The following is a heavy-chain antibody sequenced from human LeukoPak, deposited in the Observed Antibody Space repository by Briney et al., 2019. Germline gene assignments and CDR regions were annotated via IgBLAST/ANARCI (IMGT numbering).Heavy chain of an antibody. CDR3: ARRGCYYGSGSYCNWFDP. J-gene: IGHJ5*02. V-gene: IGHV4-39*07. CDR2: INHSGST. Sequence: SETLSLTCTVSGGSISSSSYYWGWIRQPPGKGLEWIGEINHSGSTNYNPSLKSRVTISVDTSKNQFSLKLSSVTAADTAVYYCARRGCYYGSGSYCNWFDPWGQGTLVTVSS. CDR1: GGSISSSSYY. D-gene: IGHD3-10*01.